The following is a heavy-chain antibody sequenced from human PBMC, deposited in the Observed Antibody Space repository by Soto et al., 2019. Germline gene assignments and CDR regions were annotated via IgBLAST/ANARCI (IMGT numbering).Heavy chain of an antibody. J-gene: IGHJ3*02. CDR1: GFSFSSYG. Sequence: QVQLVESGGGVVQPGRSLRLSCAASGFSFSSYGMHWARQAPGKGLEWVAVIWFDGSNKDYADSVKGRFTISRDNSKNTLYLQMNSLTAEDTAVYYCARDRTILEWLHDAFDIWGQGTMVTVSS. D-gene: IGHD3-3*01. V-gene: IGHV3-33*01. CDR3: ARDRTILEWLHDAFDI. CDR2: IWFDGSNK.